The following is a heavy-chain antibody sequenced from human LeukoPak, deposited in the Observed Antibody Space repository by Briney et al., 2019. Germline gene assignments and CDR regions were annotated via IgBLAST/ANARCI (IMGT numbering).Heavy chain of an antibody. CDR1: GYTFTNYY. Sequence: ASVTVSCKTSGYTFTNYYMHWVRQAPGQGPEWMGMVNPSGGSTSYALKFQGRVTMTRDTSSSTVYMELSSLRSEDTAVYYCARGYNSGRDYYFDYWGQGTLVTVSS. V-gene: IGHV1-46*01. CDR2: VNPSGGST. CDR3: ARGYNSGRDYYFDY. J-gene: IGHJ4*02. D-gene: IGHD6-19*01.